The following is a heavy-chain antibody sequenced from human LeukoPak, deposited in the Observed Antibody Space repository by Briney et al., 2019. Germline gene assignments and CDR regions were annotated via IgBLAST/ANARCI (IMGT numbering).Heavy chain of an antibody. Sequence: SETLSLTCTVSGYAISSGDYYWSWIRQPAGKGLEWIGRISSSRSTNYNPSLKSRVTISVDTSKNQFSLKLSSVTAADTAVYFCARGPYSYDSSGAFDIWGQGTMVTVSS. CDR3: ARGPYSYDSSGAFDI. CDR2: ISSSRST. CDR1: GYAISSGDYY. V-gene: IGHV4-61*02. J-gene: IGHJ3*02. D-gene: IGHD3-22*01.